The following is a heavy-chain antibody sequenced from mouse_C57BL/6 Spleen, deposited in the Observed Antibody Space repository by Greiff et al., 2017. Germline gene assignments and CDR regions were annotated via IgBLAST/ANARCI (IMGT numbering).Heavy chain of an antibody. CDR2: ISLKSDNYAT. V-gene: IGHV6-3*01. CDR3: AIYYDYDVGFDY. D-gene: IGHD2-4*01. CDR1: GFTFSNYW. Sequence: EVKVEESGGGLVQPGGSMKLSCVASGFTFSNYWMNWVRQSPEKGLEWVAQISLKSDNYATHYAESVKGRFTISRDDSKSSVYLQMNNLRAEDTGIYYCAIYYDYDVGFDYWGQGTTLTVSS. J-gene: IGHJ2*01.